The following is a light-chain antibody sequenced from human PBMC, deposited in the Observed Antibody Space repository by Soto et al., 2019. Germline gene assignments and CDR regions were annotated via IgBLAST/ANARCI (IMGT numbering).Light chain of an antibody. Sequence: QSALTQPRSVSGSPGQSVTISCTGTSSDVGGYNYVSWYQQHPGNAPKVMIYDVSERPSGVPDRFSGSKSGNTASLTSSGLQAEDEADYYCCSYAGSPRDVFGTGTKVTVL. CDR2: DVS. CDR1: SSDVGGYNY. V-gene: IGLV2-11*01. CDR3: CSYAGSPRDV. J-gene: IGLJ1*01.